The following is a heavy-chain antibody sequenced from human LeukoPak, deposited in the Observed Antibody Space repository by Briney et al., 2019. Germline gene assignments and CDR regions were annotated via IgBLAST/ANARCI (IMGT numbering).Heavy chain of an antibody. CDR1: GFTFSSYA. CDR3: ARSRYYFDY. V-gene: IGHV3-30-3*01. CDR2: ISYDGSNK. J-gene: IGHJ4*02. D-gene: IGHD4-17*01. Sequence: PGGSLRLSCAASGFTFSSYAMHWVRQAPGKGLEWVAVISYDGSNKYYADSVKGRFTISRDNSKNTLYLQMNSLRAEDTAVYYCARSRYYFDYWAREPWSPSPQ.